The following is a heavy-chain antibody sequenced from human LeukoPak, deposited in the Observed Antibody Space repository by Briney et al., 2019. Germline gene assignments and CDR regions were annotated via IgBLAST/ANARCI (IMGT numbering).Heavy chain of an antibody. CDR2: INPNSGGT. J-gene: IGHJ6*02. CDR1: GYTFTGYY. CDR3: ARVRIAAAGWDYYYGMDV. V-gene: IGHV1-2*04. Sequence: ASVKVSCKASGYTFTGYYMHWVRQAPGQGLEWMGWINPNSGGTNYAQKFQGWVTMTRDTSISTAYMELSRLRSDDTAVYYCARVRIAAAGWDYYYGMDVWGQGTTVTVSS. D-gene: IGHD6-13*01.